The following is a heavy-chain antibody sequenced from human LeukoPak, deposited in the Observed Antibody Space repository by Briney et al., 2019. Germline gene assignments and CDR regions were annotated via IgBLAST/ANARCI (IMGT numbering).Heavy chain of an antibody. J-gene: IGHJ4*02. CDR2: ISAYNGNT. CDR3: ARANAPDDCYDSSAVFDY. V-gene: IGHV1-18*01. Sequence: ATVKVSCKASGYTFTSYGISWVRQAPGQGLEWMGWISAYNGNTNYAQKLQGRVTMTTDTSTSTAYMELRSLRSDDTAVYYCARANAPDDCYDSSAVFDYWGQGTLVTVSS. CDR1: GYTFTSYG. D-gene: IGHD3-22*01.